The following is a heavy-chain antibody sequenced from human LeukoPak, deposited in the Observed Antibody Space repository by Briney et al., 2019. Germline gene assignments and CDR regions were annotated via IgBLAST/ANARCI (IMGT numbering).Heavy chain of an antibody. CDR2: ISNSGGTI. D-gene: IGHD3-3*01. Sequence: PGGSLRLSCAASGFTFSSYEMNWVRQAPGKGLEWVSYISNSGGTIYYADSVKGRFTISRDNAKNSLYLQMNSLRAEDKAVYYCARDWRGYSDLWGRGTVVTVSS. CDR1: GFTFSSYE. CDR3: ARDWRGYSDL. J-gene: IGHJ2*01. V-gene: IGHV3-48*03.